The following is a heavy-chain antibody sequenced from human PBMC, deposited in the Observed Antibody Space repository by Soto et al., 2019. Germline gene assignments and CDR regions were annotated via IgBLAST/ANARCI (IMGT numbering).Heavy chain of an antibody. D-gene: IGHD6-13*01. Sequence: GSLRLSCAASGFTFSGSAMHWVRQASGKGLEWVGRIRSKANSYATAYAASVKGRFTISRDDSKNTAYLQMNSLKTEDTAVYYCMFRSQGIAAAGHFDYWGQGTLVTVSS. CDR3: MFRSQGIAAAGHFDY. J-gene: IGHJ4*02. CDR2: IRSKANSYAT. V-gene: IGHV3-73*01. CDR1: GFTFSGSA.